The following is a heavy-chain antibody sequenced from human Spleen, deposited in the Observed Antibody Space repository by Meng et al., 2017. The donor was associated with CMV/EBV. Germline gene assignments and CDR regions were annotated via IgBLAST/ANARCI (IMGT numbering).Heavy chain of an antibody. CDR3: VSNYYDSSGYYPLDY. V-gene: IGHV3-48*03. CDR2: ISSVGNNM. CDR1: GITFSSYE. D-gene: IGHD3-22*01. Sequence: GGSLRLSCAVSGITFSSYEMNWVRQAPGKGLEWISYISSVGNNMYYADSVKGRFTISRDNAKNSLYLQMNSLGAEDTAVYYCVSNYYDSSGYYPLDYWGQGTLVTVSS. J-gene: IGHJ4*02.